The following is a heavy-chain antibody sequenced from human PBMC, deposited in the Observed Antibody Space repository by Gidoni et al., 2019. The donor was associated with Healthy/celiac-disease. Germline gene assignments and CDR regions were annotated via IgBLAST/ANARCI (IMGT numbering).Heavy chain of an antibody. CDR3: ARGHRAAAARGWFDP. Sequence: VQLQQWGAGLLKPPATLSLTCAVYGGSFSGYYWSWIRQPPGKGLEWIGEISHSGSTNYNPSPKSRVTISVDTSKNQFSLKLGSGTAADTAVYYCARGHRAAAARGWFDPWGQGTLVTVSS. D-gene: IGHD6-13*01. J-gene: IGHJ5*02. CDR1: GGSFSGYY. CDR2: ISHSGST. V-gene: IGHV4-34*01.